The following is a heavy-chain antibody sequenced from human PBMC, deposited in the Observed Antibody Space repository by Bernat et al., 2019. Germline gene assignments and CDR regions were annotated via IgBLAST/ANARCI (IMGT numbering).Heavy chain of an antibody. Sequence: QMQLVQSGPEVKKPGTSVKVSCKASGFTFTSSAVQWVRQARGQRLEWIGWIVVGSGNTNYAQKVQERVTITRDMSTSTAYMELSSLRSEDTAVYYCAADGSSWRGFDIWGEGTMVTVSS. CDR2: IVVGSGNT. J-gene: IGHJ3*02. CDR3: AADGSSWRGFDI. D-gene: IGHD6-13*01. V-gene: IGHV1-58*01. CDR1: GFTFTSSA.